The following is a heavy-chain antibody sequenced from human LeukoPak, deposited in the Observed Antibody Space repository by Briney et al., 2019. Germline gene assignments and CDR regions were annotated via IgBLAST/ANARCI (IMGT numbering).Heavy chain of an antibody. J-gene: IGHJ4*02. D-gene: IGHD3-10*01. V-gene: IGHV4-38-2*01. Sequence: SETLSLTCAVSGYSISNTYYWGWIRQPPGKGQEWLGGIHHSGNTYYNPSLKGQVTISVDTSKKQFSLKLSSVTAADTAVYYCARQSYDSGSLYYTYWGQGTLVTVSS. CDR1: GYSISNTYY. CDR3: ARQSYDSGSLYYTY. CDR2: IHHSGNT.